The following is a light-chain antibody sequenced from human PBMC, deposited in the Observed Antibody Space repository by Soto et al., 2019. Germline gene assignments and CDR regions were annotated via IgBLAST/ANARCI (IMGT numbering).Light chain of an antibody. J-gene: IGKJ1*01. CDR1: HDINRY. CDR2: AAS. CDR3: QQLHIYPQT. V-gene: IGKV1-9*01. Sequence: DIRLTQSPSFLSASVGDRVTITCRASHDINRYLAWYQQKPGKAPKLLIYAASTLHNAVPSRFSGAGSGTEFTLTISSLQPEDFATYYCQQLHIYPQTFGQGTKVEFK.